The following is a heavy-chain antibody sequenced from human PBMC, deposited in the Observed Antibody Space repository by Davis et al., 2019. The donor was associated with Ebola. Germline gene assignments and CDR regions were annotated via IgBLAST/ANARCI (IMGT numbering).Heavy chain of an antibody. D-gene: IGHD3-3*01. Sequence: MPSETLSLTCTVSGGSISSGGYYWSWIRQPPGKGLEWIGYIYYSGSTNYNPSLKSRVTISVDTSKNQFSLKLSSVTAADTAVYYCARAPGRITIFGVVSNWFDPWGQGTLVTVSS. CDR1: GGSISSGGYY. V-gene: IGHV4-61*08. J-gene: IGHJ5*02. CDR2: IYYSGST. CDR3: ARAPGRITIFGVVSNWFDP.